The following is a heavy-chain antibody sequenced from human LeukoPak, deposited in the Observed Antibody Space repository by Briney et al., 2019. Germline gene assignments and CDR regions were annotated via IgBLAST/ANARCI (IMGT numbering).Heavy chain of an antibody. CDR3: ASDYGSFYYGMDV. CDR2: LSYDGSDK. V-gene: IGHV3-30*03. CDR1: GFIFGNFG. Sequence: GGSLRLSCAASGFIFGNFGMHWVRQAPGKGLEWVAVLSYDGSDKYYADSVKGRFTISRDNSKNTLYLQMSSLRAEDTAVYYCASDYGSFYYGMDVWGQGTTVTVS. D-gene: IGHD3-10*01. J-gene: IGHJ6*02.